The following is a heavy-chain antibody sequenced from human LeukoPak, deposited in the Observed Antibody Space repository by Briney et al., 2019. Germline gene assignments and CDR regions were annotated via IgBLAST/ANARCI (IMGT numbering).Heavy chain of an antibody. J-gene: IGHJ6*02. V-gene: IGHV3-53*04. Sequence: PGGSLRLSCAASGFTVSSNYMSWVRQAPGKGLEWVSVIYSGGSTYYADSVKGRFTISRHNSKNTLYLQMNSLRAEDTAVYYCARDHIAARPRSRGNTPIYYYYYGMDVWGQGTTVTVSS. CDR3: ARDHIAARPRSRGNTPIYYYYYGMDV. CDR2: IYSGGST. CDR1: GFTVSSNY. D-gene: IGHD6-6*01.